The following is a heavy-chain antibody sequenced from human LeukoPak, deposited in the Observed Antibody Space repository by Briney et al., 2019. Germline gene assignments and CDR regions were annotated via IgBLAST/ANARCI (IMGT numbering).Heavy chain of an antibody. CDR2: IYYSGST. CDR3: ARDRGSGSYYHAFDI. J-gene: IGHJ3*02. Sequence: PSETLSLTCTLSGGSHSKYYSSCIRQPPRKGLEWIGYIYYSGSTNYNPSLKSRVTISVDTSKNQFSLKLSSVTAAETAVYYCARDRGSGSYYHAFDIWGQGTMVTVSS. CDR1: GGSHSKYY. V-gene: IGHV4-59*12. D-gene: IGHD3-10*01.